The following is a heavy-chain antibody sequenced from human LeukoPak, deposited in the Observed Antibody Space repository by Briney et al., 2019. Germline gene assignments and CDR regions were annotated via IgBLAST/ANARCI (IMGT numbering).Heavy chain of an antibody. D-gene: IGHD2-2*02. CDR1: GGSISSSSYY. CDR3: ARGIVVVPAAIVQTPEVYFDY. V-gene: IGHV4-39*07. CDR2: IYYSGST. Sequence: PSETLSLTCTVSGGSISSSSYYWGWIRQPPGKGLEWIGSIYYSGSTYYNPSLTSRVTISVDTSKNQFSLKLSSVTAADTAVYYCARGIVVVPAAIVQTPEVYFDYWGQGTLVTVSS. J-gene: IGHJ4*02.